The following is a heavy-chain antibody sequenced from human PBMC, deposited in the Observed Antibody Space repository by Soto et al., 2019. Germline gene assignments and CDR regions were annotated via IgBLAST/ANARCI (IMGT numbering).Heavy chain of an antibody. CDR2: IYSGGST. J-gene: IGHJ4*02. CDR3: ARDQEDIVVVVAATWDY. CDR1: GFTLSSNY. D-gene: IGHD2-15*01. V-gene: IGHV3-66*01. Sequence: GGAPRPSRAASGFTLSSNYMSLVRPAPGKGLEWVSVIYSGGSTYYADSVKGRFTISRDNSKNTLYLQMNSLRAEDTAVYYCARDQEDIVVVVAATWDYWGQGTLVTVSS.